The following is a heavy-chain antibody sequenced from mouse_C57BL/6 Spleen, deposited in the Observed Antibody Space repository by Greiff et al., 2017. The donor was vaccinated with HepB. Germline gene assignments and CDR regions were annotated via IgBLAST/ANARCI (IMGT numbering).Heavy chain of an antibody. Sequence: MESCKASGYTFTSYWMHWVKQRPGRGLEWIGDINPNNGGTSYNQKFKGKATLTVDKSSSTAYMELRSLTSEDSAVYYCARGGWLLPFAYWGQGTLVTVSA. CDR2: INPNNGGT. CDR1: GYTFTSYW. V-gene: IGHV1-53*01. D-gene: IGHD2-3*01. J-gene: IGHJ3*01. CDR3: ARGGWLLPFAY.